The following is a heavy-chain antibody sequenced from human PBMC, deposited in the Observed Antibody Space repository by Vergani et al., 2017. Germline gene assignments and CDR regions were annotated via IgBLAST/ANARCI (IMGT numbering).Heavy chain of an antibody. CDR2: IYYSGRT. V-gene: IGHV4-39*01. CDR1: GGSISSSSYY. Sequence: QLQLQESGPGLVKPSETLSLTCTVSGGSISSSSYYWGWIRQPPGKGLEWIGSIYYSGRTYYNPSLKSRVTISVDTSKNQFSLKLSSVTAADTAVYYCARLGGEGAVGYWGQGTLVTVSS. CDR3: ARLGGEGAVGY. D-gene: IGHD3-16*01. J-gene: IGHJ4*02.